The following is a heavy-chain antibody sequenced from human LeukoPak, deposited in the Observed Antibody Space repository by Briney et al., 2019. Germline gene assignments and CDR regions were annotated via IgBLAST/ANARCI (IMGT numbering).Heavy chain of an antibody. CDR2: INHSGST. CDR1: AGSFSGYY. D-gene: IGHD3-10*01. Sequence: SETLSLTCAVYAGSFSGYYWSWIRQPPGKGLEWIGEINHSGSTNYNPSLKSRVIISVDMSKNQFSPKLSSVTAADTAVYYCARLYGSGSYYRHWGQGILVTVSS. J-gene: IGHJ4*02. CDR3: ARLYGSGSYYRH. V-gene: IGHV4-34*01.